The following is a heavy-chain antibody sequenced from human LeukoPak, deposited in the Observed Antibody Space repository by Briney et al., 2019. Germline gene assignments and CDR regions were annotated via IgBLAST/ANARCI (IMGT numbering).Heavy chain of an antibody. CDR1: GGSISSYY. CDR2: IYTSGST. CDR3: ARGSPYGSGTYPLDY. J-gene: IGHJ4*02. D-gene: IGHD3-10*01. Sequence: SETLSLTCTVSGGSISSYYWSWIRQPAGKGLEWIGRIYTSGSTNYNPSLKSRVTMSVDTSKNQFSLKLSSVTAADTAVYYCARGSPYGSGTYPLDYWGQGTLVTVSS. V-gene: IGHV4-4*07.